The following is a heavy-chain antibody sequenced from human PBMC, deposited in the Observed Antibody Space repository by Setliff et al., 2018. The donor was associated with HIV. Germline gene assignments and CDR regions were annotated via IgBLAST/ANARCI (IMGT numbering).Heavy chain of an antibody. Sequence: GGSLRLSCAASGFTFNNYAMTWVRQAPGKGLEWVSVIYGGANITYYADSVKGRFIISRDNSKNTLYLQMNSLRAEDTAVYFRARYVRPPYYFDYWGQGALVTVS. CDR3: ARYVRPPYYFDY. D-gene: IGHD3-10*01. V-gene: IGHV3-23*03. CDR1: GFTFNNYA. J-gene: IGHJ4*02. CDR2: IYGGANIT.